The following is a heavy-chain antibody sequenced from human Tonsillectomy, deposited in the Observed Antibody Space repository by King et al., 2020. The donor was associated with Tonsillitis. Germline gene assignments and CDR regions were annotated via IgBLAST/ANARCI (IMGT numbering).Heavy chain of an antibody. J-gene: IGHJ4*02. D-gene: IGHD6-13*01. CDR3: ESHIAAADACVD. CDR1: GGSITSYY. CDR2: IYHSGNT. Sequence: QLQESGPGLVKPSETLSLTCTVSGGSITSYYWSWIRQPPGKGLEWIGNIYHSGNTNYNPSLKSRVTLSVDTSKKQFSLRLSSVTAADTAVYYCESHIAAADACVDWGQGTLVTVSA. V-gene: IGHV4-59*01.